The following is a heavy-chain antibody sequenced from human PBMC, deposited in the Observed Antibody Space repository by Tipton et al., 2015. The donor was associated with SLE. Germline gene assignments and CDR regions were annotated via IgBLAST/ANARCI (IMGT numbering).Heavy chain of an antibody. CDR2: MYYSGNT. J-gene: IGHJ4*02. CDR3: ARDSGAIDY. Sequence: TLSLTCTVSGGSISSRTYYWGWIRQPPGKGLEWIGSMYYSGNTYYNPSLKSRVTMSMDKSKNHFSLKLTSVTAADTAIYYCARDSGAIDYWGQGTLVTVSS. V-gene: IGHV4-39*07. D-gene: IGHD2-2*01. CDR1: GGSISSRTYY.